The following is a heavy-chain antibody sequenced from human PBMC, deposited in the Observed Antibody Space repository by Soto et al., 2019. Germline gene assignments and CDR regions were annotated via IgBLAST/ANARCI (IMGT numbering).Heavy chain of an antibody. D-gene: IGHD4-17*01. CDR1: GGTFSSYA. CDR3: ARDLGTTVTTLGWFDP. J-gene: IGHJ5*02. V-gene: IGHV1-69*12. CDR2: IIPIFGTA. Sequence: QVQLVQSGAEVKKPGSSVKVSCKASGGTFSSYAISWVRQAPGQGLEWMGGIIPIFGTANYAQKFQGRVTSTGDEATSTDDMELSRLVSEDTSVYYCARDLGTTVTTLGWFDPWGQGTLVTVSS.